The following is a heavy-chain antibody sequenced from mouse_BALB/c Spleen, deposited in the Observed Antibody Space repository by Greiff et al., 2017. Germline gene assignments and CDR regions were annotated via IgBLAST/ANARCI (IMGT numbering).Heavy chain of an antibody. CDR3: ARLIRLSYFDY. D-gene: IGHD2-12*01. CDR2: ISYSGST. CDR1: GYSITSDYA. J-gene: IGHJ2*01. Sequence: EVMLVESGPGLVKPSQSLSLTCTVTGYSITSDYAWNWIRQFPGNKLEWMGYISYSGSTSYNPSLKSRISITRDTSKNQFFLQLNSVTTEDTATYYCARLIRLSYFDYWGQGTTLTVSS. V-gene: IGHV3-2*02.